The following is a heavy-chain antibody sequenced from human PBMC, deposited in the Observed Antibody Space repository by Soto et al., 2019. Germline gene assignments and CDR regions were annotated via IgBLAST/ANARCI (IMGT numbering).Heavy chain of an antibody. J-gene: IGHJ3*02. D-gene: IGHD1-26*01. V-gene: IGHV1-69*12. CDR1: GGTFSSYA. CDR2: ITPIFGTA. Sequence: QVQLVQSGAEVKKPGSSVKVSCKASGGTFSSYAISWVRQAPGQGLEWMGGITPIFGTANYAQKCQGRVMSDADERTSAVYVELSSLKSEDTAVYYWARGSGRYYIAMGAFDIWGQGTMVTVSA. CDR3: ARGSGRYYIAMGAFDI.